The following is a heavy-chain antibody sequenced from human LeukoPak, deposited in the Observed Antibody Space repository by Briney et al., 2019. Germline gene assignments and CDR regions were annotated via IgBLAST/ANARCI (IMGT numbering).Heavy chain of an antibody. J-gene: IGHJ4*02. V-gene: IGHV3-11*05. Sequence: GGSLRLSCAASGFTFSDYYMSWIRQAPGKGLERVSYISSSSSYTNYAGSVKGRFTISRDNAKNSLYLQMNSPRAEDTAVYYCARVVGWDSSGYYSPSYFDHWGQGILVTVSS. CDR3: ARVVGWDSSGYYSPSYFDH. D-gene: IGHD3-22*01. CDR2: ISSSSSYT. CDR1: GFTFSDYY.